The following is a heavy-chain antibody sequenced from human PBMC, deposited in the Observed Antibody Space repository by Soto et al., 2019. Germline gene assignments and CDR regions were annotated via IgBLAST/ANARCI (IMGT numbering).Heavy chain of an antibody. Sequence: GASVKVSCKASGYTFTSYYMHWVRQAPGQGLEWMGIINPSGGSTSYAQKFQGRVTMTRDTSTSTVYMELSSLRSEDTAVYYCARDPNPYCSSTSCYGGEFDPWGQGTLVTVSS. CDR2: INPSGGST. CDR3: ARDPNPYCSSTSCYGGEFDP. J-gene: IGHJ5*02. CDR1: GYTFTSYY. D-gene: IGHD2-2*01. V-gene: IGHV1-46*01.